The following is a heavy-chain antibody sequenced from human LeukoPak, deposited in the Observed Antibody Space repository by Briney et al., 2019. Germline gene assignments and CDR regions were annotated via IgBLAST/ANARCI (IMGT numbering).Heavy chain of an antibody. Sequence: ASVKVSCKASGGTFSSYAISWVRQAPGQGLEWMGRIIPIFGIANYAQKFQGRVTITADKSTSTAYMELSSLRSEDTAVYYCARCPPGGSGSYTLCYGMDVWGQGTLVTVSS. V-gene: IGHV1-69*04. CDR2: IIPIFGIA. J-gene: IGHJ6*02. CDR1: GGTFSSYA. CDR3: ARCPPGGSGSYTLCYGMDV. D-gene: IGHD3-10*01.